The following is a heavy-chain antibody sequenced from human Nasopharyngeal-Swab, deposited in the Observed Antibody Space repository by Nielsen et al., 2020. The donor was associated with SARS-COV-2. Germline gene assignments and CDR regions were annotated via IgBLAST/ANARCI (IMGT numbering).Heavy chain of an antibody. Sequence: GGSLRLSCAASGFTFSSYWMHGVRQAPGKGLVWVSRINADGSYTSHADSVKGRFTISRDNAKTTLYLQMNSLRVEDTAVYYCLSFGIDWSLAYWGQGTLVTVSS. CDR1: GFTFSSYW. CDR3: LSFGIDWSLAY. J-gene: IGHJ4*02. V-gene: IGHV3-74*01. D-gene: IGHD2-21*01. CDR2: INADGSYT.